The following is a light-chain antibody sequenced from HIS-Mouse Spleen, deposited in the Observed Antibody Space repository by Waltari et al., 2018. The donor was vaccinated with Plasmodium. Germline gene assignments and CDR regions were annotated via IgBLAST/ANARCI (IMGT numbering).Light chain of an antibody. CDR3: CSYAGSSTYV. V-gene: IGLV2-23*01. CDR2: EGS. CDR1: SSDVGSYNL. J-gene: IGLJ1*01. Sequence: LTQPASVSGSPGQSITISCTGTSSDVGSYNLVSWYQQHPGKAPKLMIYEGSKRPSGVSNRFSGSKSGNTASLTISGLQAEDEADYYCCSYAGSSTYVFGTG.